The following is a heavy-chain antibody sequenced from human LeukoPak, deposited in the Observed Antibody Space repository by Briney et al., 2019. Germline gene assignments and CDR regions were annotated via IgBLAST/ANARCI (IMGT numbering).Heavy chain of an antibody. CDR2: ISSSGST. CDR1: GDSISSGDYY. V-gene: IGHV4-61*02. CDR3: APHTAAAQDDWFDP. D-gene: IGHD6-13*01. J-gene: IGHJ5*02. Sequence: PSQTLSLTCTVSGDSISSGDYYWSWIRQPAGKGLEWIGRISSSGSTNYNPSLKSRVTISVDTSKNQFSLKLSSVTAADTAVYYCAPHTAAAQDDWFDPWGQGTLVTDSS.